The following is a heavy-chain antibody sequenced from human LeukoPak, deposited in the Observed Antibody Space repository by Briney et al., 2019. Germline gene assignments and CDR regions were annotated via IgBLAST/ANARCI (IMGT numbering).Heavy chain of an antibody. D-gene: IGHD2-21*02. J-gene: IGHJ5*02. CDR1: GGSISSHY. Sequence: SETLSLTCTVSGGSISSHYWSWIRQPPGKGLECIGYIHYSGSTNHNPSLKSRLTISVDTSKTQFSLKLTSVTAADTAVYYCARYCASDTCYNGGFDPWGQGTLVTVSS. CDR2: IHYSGST. CDR3: ARYCASDTCYNGGFDP. V-gene: IGHV4-59*11.